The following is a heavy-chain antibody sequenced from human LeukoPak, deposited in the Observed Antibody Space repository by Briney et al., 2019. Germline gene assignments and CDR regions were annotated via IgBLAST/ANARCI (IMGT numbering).Heavy chain of an antibody. V-gene: IGHV3-23*01. Sequence: PGGSLRLSCAASGITFNSHWMSWVRQAPGKGLEWVSAISGSGGSTYYADSVKGRFTISRDNSKNTLYLQMNSLRAEDTAVYYCAKDSSSGWYVSWYFDYWGQGTLVTVSS. CDR1: GITFNSHW. D-gene: IGHD6-19*01. CDR3: AKDSSSGWYVSWYFDY. J-gene: IGHJ4*02. CDR2: ISGSGGST.